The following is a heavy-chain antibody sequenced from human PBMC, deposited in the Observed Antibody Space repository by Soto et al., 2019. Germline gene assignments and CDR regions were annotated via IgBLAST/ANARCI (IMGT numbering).Heavy chain of an antibody. CDR1: GFTFSSYA. CDR3: ARDYKGAAYY. CDR2: ISYDGSNK. V-gene: IGHV3-30-3*01. J-gene: IGHJ4*02. D-gene: IGHD6-13*01. Sequence: GGSLRLSCAASGFTFSSYAMHWVRQAPGKGLEWVAVISYDGSNKYYADSVKGRFTISRDNSKNTLYLQMNSLRAEDTAGYYCARDYKGAAYYWGQGTLGTVSS.